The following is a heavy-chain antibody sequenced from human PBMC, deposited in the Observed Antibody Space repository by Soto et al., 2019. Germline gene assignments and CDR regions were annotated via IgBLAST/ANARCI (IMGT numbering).Heavy chain of an antibody. CDR2: IDPSDSYT. CDR1: GYSFTSYW. J-gene: IGHJ4*02. V-gene: IGHV5-10-1*01. D-gene: IGHD3-3*01. CDR3: ARLPHSDFWSGYSYYFDY. Sequence: PGESLKISCXGSGYSFTSYWISWVRQMPGKGLEWMGRIDPSDSYTNYSPSFQGHVTISADKSISTAYLQWSSLKASDTAMYYCARLPHSDFWSGYSYYFDYWGQGTLVTVSS.